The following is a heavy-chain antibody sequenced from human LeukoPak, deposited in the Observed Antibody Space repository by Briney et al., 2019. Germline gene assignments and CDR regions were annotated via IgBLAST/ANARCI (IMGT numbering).Heavy chain of an antibody. J-gene: IGHJ4*02. CDR1: VSSGLTCL. CDR3: ASAAGWEFGY. CDR2: IKEDGSDK. V-gene: IGHV3-7*01. Sequence: GGSLRLSCVASVSSGLTCLMNWVRQAPGEGLEWVAIIKEDGSDKYYVDSVKGRFTISRDNAKNSVYLQMNSLRVEDTAVYYCASAAGWEFGYWGQGTLVTVSS. D-gene: IGHD1-26*01.